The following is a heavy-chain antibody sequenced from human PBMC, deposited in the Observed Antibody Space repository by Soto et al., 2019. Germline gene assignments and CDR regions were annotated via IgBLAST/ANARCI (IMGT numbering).Heavy chain of an antibody. D-gene: IGHD2-21*01. CDR1: GYTFTDYA. CDR2: ISTGNGNT. J-gene: IGHJ4*02. Sequence: QVQLVQAGAEVKKPGASVKVSCKASGYTFTDYAMHWVRQAPGQRLEWMGWISTGNGNTKYSQKFQGRVTITRDTSATTAHMELSSLRSEDTAVYYCAKGSQMWTPDYWGQGTLVTVSS. CDR3: AKGSQMWTPDY. V-gene: IGHV1-3*04.